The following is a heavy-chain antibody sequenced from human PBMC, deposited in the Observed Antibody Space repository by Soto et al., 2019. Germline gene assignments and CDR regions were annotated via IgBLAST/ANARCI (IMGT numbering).Heavy chain of an antibody. Sequence: QVTLKESGPVLVKPTETLTLTCTVSGFSLSNARMGVSWIRQPPGKALEWLAHIFSNDEKSYSTSLKSRLTITKDTSKSQVVLTRTNMDPVDTATYYWARIKVVTAIPLDDYYYGMDVCGQGTTVTVSS. CDR3: ARIKVVTAIPLDDYYYGMDV. CDR1: GFSLSNARMG. J-gene: IGHJ6*02. V-gene: IGHV2-26*01. CDR2: IFSNDEK. D-gene: IGHD2-21*02.